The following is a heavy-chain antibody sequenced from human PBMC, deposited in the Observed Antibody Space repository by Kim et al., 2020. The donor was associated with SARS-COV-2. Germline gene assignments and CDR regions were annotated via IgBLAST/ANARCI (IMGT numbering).Heavy chain of an antibody. CDR3: AKDLPCPDDAFDI. Sequence: YPDSVKGRFTITRDNSKNKMYLQMNSLRAKDTAVYYCAKDLPCPDDAFDIWGQGTLVTVSS. V-gene: IGHV3-23*01. J-gene: IGHJ3*02.